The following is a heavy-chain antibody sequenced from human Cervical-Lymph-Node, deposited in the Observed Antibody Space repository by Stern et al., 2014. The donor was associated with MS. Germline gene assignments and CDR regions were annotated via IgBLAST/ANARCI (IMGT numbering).Heavy chain of an antibody. J-gene: IGHJ6*02. CDR1: GGTFSSYA. Sequence: VQLVESGAEVKKPGSSGKGSCKASGGTFSSYAISWGRQAPGQGLEWMGGIIPIFCTANYAQKFQGRVTITADESTSTAYMELSSLRSEDTAVYYCARGELKEGLVRGMDVWGQGTTVTVSS. CDR3: ARGELKEGLVRGMDV. V-gene: IGHV1-69*01. D-gene: IGHD1-26*01. CDR2: IIPIFCTA.